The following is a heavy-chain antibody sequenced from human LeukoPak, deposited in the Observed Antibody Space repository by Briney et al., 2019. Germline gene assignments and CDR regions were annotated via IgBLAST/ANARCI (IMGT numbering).Heavy chain of an antibody. D-gene: IGHD2-2*02. CDR1: GFTFSSYG. J-gene: IGHJ4*02. V-gene: IGHV3-30*02. CDR2: IRYDGSNK. CDR3: AKDTQTAIGYFDY. Sequence: GGSLRLSCAASGFTFSSYGMHWVRQAPGKGLEWVAFIRYDGSNKYYADSVEGRFTISRDNSKNTLYLQMNSLRAEDTAVYYCAKDTQTAIGYFDYWGQGTLVTVSS.